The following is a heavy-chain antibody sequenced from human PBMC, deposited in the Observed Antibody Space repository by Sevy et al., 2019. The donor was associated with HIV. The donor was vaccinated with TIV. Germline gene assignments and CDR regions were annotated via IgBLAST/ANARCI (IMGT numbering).Heavy chain of an antibody. J-gene: IGHJ4*02. CDR2: ISGSGGST. CDR1: GFTFSSYA. Sequence: GGSLRLSSAASGFTFSSYAMSWVRQAPGKGLEWVSAISGSGGSTYYADSVKGRFTISRDNSKNTLYLQMNSLRAEDTAVYYCARTNNYYGSGSYYDYWGQGTLVTVSS. D-gene: IGHD3-10*01. CDR3: ARTNNYYGSGSYYDY. V-gene: IGHV3-23*01.